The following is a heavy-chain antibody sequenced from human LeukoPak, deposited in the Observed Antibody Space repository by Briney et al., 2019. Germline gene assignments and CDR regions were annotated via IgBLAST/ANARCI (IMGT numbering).Heavy chain of an antibody. CDR1: GGSISSDGYS. J-gene: IGHJ5*02. D-gene: IGHD3-10*01. Sequence: PSETLSLTCAVSGGSISSDGYSWSWIRQPPGKGLEWIGYIYHSGSTYYNPSLKSRVTISVDRSKNQFSLKMSSVTAADTAVYYCARALVRGAPRVWFDPWGQGTLVTVSS. CDR3: ARALVRGAPRVWFDP. CDR2: IYHSGST. V-gene: IGHV4-30-2*01.